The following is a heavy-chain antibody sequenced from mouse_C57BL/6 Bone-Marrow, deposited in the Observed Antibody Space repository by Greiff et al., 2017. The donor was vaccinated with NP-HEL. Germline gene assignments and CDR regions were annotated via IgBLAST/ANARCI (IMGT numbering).Heavy chain of an antibody. V-gene: IGHV1-76*01. CDR3: ASAYYSNYGGYAMDY. Sequence: QVQLQQSGAELVRPGASVKLSCKASGYTFTDYYINWVKQRPGQGLEWIARIYPGSGNTYYNEKFKGKATLTAEKSSSTAYMQLSSLTSEDSAVYFCASAYYSNYGGYAMDYWGQGTSVTVSS. D-gene: IGHD2-5*01. J-gene: IGHJ4*01. CDR2: IYPGSGNT. CDR1: GYTFTDYY.